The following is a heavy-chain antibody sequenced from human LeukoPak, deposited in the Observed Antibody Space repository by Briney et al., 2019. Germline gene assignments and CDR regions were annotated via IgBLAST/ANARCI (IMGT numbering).Heavy chain of an antibody. Sequence: SETLSLTCTVSGYSISSGYYWGWIRQPPGKGLEWIGSIYHSGSTFDNPSLKSRVTISVDTSKNQFSLKLSSVTAADTAVYYCARDRGSGYPALFDYWGQGTLVTVSS. V-gene: IGHV4-38-2*02. J-gene: IGHJ4*02. D-gene: IGHD3-3*01. CDR3: ARDRGSGYPALFDY. CDR2: IYHSGST. CDR1: GYSISSGYY.